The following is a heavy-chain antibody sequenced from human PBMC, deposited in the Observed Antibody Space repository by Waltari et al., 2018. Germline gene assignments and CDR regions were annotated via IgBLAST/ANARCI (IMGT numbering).Heavy chain of an antibody. J-gene: IGHJ4*02. CDR3: ARGGLYQLLGHLDY. D-gene: IGHD2-2*01. CDR2: SYYCAST. CDR1: GGSISSYY. Sequence: QVQLQESGPGLVKPSETLSLTCTVSGGSISSYYWSWIRPPPGKGLEWLGYSYYCASTNYNPSLHSRATISVDTSKNQFSLKLSSVTAADTAVYYCARGGLYQLLGHLDYWGQGTLVTVSS. V-gene: IGHV4-59*01.